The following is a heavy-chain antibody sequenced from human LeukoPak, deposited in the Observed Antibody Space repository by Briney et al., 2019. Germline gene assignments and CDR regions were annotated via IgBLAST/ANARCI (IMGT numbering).Heavy chain of an antibody. CDR1: GISFSDFW. J-gene: IGHJ3*02. V-gene: IGHV3-7*01. Sequence: GGSLRLSCAASGISFSDFWMSWVRQAPGKGLEWVANIKQDGSEKYYLDSVEGRFSISRDNAKKSLSLQMNSLRVDDTAVYYCARTYDFGRGPPGDAFDNWGQGTLVTVPS. CDR3: ARTYDFGRGPPGDAFDN. D-gene: IGHD3-3*01. CDR2: IKQDGSEK.